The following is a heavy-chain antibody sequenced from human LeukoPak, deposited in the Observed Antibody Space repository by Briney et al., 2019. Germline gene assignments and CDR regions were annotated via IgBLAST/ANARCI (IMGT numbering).Heavy chain of an antibody. CDR3: ATPRGSSGWWGFDY. CDR2: FDPEDGET. V-gene: IGHV1-24*01. J-gene: IGHJ4*02. D-gene: IGHD6-19*01. Sequence: ASVKVSFKVSGYTLTELSMHWVRQAPGKGLEWIGGFDPEDGETIYAQKFQGRVTTTEDTSTDTAYMELSSLRSEDTAVYYCATPRGSSGWWGFDYWGQGTLVTVSS. CDR1: GYTLTELS.